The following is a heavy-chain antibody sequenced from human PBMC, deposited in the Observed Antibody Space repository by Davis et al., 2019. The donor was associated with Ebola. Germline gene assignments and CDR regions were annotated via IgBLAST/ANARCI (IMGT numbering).Heavy chain of an antibody. V-gene: IGHV4-34*01. CDR3: ARGRGYVWGSYRFDY. D-gene: IGHD3-16*02. CDR1: GGSISGYY. CDR2: INHSGST. J-gene: IGHJ4*02. Sequence: SETLSLTCTVSGGSISGYYWSWIRQPPGKGLEWIGEINHSGSTNYNPSLKSRVTISVDTSKNQFSLKLSSVTAADTAVYYCARGRGYVWGSYRFDYWGQGTLVTVSS.